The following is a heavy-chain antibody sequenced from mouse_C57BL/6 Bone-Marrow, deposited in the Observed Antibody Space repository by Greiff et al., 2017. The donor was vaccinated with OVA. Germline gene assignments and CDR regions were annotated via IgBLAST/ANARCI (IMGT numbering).Heavy chain of an antibody. Sequence: VQLKESGAELVKPGASVKLSCTASGFNITDYYMHWVKQRTEQGLEWIGRIDPEDGETKYAPKFQGKATITADTSSTTAYLPLSSLTSEDTAVYYCAIYPGTWSWCAYWGQGTLVTVSA. D-gene: IGHD4-1*01. CDR3: AIYPGTWSWCAY. J-gene: IGHJ3*01. V-gene: IGHV14-2*01. CDR2: IDPEDGET. CDR1: GFNITDYY.